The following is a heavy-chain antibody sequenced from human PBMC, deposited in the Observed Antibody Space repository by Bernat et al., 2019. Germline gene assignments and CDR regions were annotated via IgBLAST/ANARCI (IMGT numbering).Heavy chain of an antibody. J-gene: IGHJ6*02. D-gene: IGHD6-19*01. V-gene: IGHV4-59*01. CDR2: IYYSGST. Sequence: QVQLQESGPGLVKPSETLSRTCTVACGSISSYYWSWIRLPPGKGLEWIGYIYYSGSTNYNPSLKSRVTISVDTSKNQFSLKLSSVTAADTAVYYCAGTIAVAADYYYGMDVWGQGTTVTVSS. CDR3: AGTIAVAADYYYGMDV. CDR1: CGSISSYY.